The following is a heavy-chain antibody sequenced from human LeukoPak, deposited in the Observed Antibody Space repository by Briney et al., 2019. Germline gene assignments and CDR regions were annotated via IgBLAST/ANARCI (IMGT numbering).Heavy chain of an antibody. CDR1: GYTFTGYY. Sequence: GASVKVSCKASGYTFTGYYMHWVRQAPGQGLEWMGIINPSGGSTSYAQKFQGRVTMTRDTSTSTVYMELSSLRSEDTAVYYCARVAYSGSYHDAFDIWGQGTMVTVSS. V-gene: IGHV1-46*01. J-gene: IGHJ3*02. D-gene: IGHD1-26*01. CDR3: ARVAYSGSYHDAFDI. CDR2: INPSGGST.